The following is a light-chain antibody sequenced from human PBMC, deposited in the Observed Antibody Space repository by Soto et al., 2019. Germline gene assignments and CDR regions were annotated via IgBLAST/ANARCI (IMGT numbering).Light chain of an antibody. Sequence: EIVFTQSPGTLSLSPGERATLSCRASQSVSNNYLAWYQQKPGQSPRLLIYGASNTATGPPDRFSGSGSGTDFTLTISRLEPEDFAVYYCQQYGSSGTFGQGTKVDIK. J-gene: IGKJ1*01. CDR3: QQYGSSGT. V-gene: IGKV3-20*01. CDR2: GAS. CDR1: QSVSNNY.